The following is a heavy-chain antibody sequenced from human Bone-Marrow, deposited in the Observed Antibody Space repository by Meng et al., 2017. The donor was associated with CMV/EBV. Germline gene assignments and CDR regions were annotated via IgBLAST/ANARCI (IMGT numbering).Heavy chain of an antibody. CDR2: ISSSSSTI. J-gene: IGHJ4*02. Sequence: GGSLRLSCAASGFTFSSYSMNWVRQAPGKGLEWVSYISSSSSTIYYADSVKGRFTISRDNAKNSLYLQMNSLRAEDTAVYYCARAGAPYDFWSGYSSFFDYWGQGTLVTVSS. CDR3: ARAGAPYDFWSGYSSFFDY. V-gene: IGHV3-48*04. CDR1: GFTFSSYS. D-gene: IGHD3-3*01.